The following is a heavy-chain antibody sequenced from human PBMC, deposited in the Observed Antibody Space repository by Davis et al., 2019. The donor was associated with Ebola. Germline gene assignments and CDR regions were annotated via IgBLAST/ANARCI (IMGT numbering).Heavy chain of an antibody. V-gene: IGHV3-23*01. Sequence: GSLRLSCAASGFTFSSYAMSWVRQAPGKGLEWVSAISGGGGSTYYADSVKGRFTISRDNSENTLYLQMNSLKTEDTAVYYCTTDRSIVVVPAAIVDYYYYYGMDVWGQGTTVTVSS. CDR1: GFTFSSYA. D-gene: IGHD2-2*02. CDR3: TTDRSIVVVPAAIVDYYYYYGMDV. CDR2: ISGGGGST. J-gene: IGHJ6*02.